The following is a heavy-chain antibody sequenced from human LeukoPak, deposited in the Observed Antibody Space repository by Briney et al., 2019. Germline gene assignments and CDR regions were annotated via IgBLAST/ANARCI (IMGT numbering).Heavy chain of an antibody. V-gene: IGHV3-23*01. CDR1: GFTFSSYA. J-gene: IGHJ4*02. D-gene: IGHD6-19*01. Sequence: GGSLRLSCAASGFTFSSYAMSWVRQAPGKGLEWVSAISGSGGSTCYADSVKGRFTISRDNSKNTLYLQINSLRAEDTAVYYCAKNGLQDSSGWYCGYWGQGTLVTVSS. CDR2: ISGSGGST. CDR3: AKNGLQDSSGWYCGY.